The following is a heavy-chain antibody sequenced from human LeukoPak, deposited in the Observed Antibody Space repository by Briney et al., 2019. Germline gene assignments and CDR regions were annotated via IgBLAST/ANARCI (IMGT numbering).Heavy chain of an antibody. Sequence: SETLSLTCTVSGGSLSSSSYYWGWLRQPPGKGLEWIMCIDYSGSTYDNPSLKSRATLSVDTPKNQFPLKLSSVTDADTAVYYCARVGYSSSWYYHWFDPWGQGTLVTVSS. CDR3: ARVGYSSSWYYHWFDP. CDR2: IDYSGST. D-gene: IGHD6-13*01. CDR1: GGSLSSSSYY. V-gene: IGHV4-39*06. J-gene: IGHJ5*02.